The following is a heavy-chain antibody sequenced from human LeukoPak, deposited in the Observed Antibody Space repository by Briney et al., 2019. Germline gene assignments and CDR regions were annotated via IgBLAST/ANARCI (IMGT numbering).Heavy chain of an antibody. CDR3: TRDSGCLDV. Sequence: GGSLRLSCAVSGFTFSAYGMHWVRQAPGKGLEWVGVIWYDGSKKYYGDSVKGRFTISKDDSKNTLYLQMNSLRVEDTAIYYCTRDSGCLDVWGQGTTVTVSS. V-gene: IGHV3-33*01. CDR1: GFTFSAYG. J-gene: IGHJ6*02. CDR2: IWYDGSKK. D-gene: IGHD6-25*01.